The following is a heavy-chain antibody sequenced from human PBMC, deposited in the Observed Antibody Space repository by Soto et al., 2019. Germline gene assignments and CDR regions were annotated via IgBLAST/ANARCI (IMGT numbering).Heavy chain of an antibody. D-gene: IGHD3-10*01. V-gene: IGHV4-30-2*01. Sequence: SETLSLTCAVSGGSISSGGYSWSWIRQPPGKGLGWIGYTYHSGSTYYNPSLKSRVTISVDRSKNQFSLKLSSVAAADTAVYYWARGNPPGGGANWFDPWGQGTLVTVSS. CDR3: ARGNPPGGGANWFDP. CDR1: GGSISSGGYS. J-gene: IGHJ5*02. CDR2: TYHSGST.